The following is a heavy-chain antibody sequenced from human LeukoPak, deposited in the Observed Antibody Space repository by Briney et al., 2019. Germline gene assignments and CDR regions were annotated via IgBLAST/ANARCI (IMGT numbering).Heavy chain of an antibody. V-gene: IGHV3-9*01. D-gene: IGHD6-6*01. J-gene: IGHJ4*02. CDR2: ISWNSGSI. Sequence: GGSLRLSCAASGFTFDDYAMHWVRQAPGKGLEWVSGISWNSGSIGYADSVKGRFTISRDNAKNSLYLQMNSLRAEDTAVYYCAREYSTSPYYFDYWGQGTLVTVSS. CDR3: AREYSTSPYYFDY. CDR1: GFTFDDYA.